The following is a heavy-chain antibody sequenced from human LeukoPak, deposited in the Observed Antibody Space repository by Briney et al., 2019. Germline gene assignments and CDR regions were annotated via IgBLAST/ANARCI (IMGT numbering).Heavy chain of an antibody. CDR1: GGSISSSSYY. CDR3: ARQRTRNSIAARAIFFDY. CDR2: IYYSGST. V-gene: IGHV4-39*01. J-gene: IGHJ4*02. Sequence: PSETLSLTCTVSGGSISSSSYYWGWIRQPPGKGLEWIGSIYYSGSTYYNPSLKSRVTISVDTSKNQFSLKLSSVTAADTAVYYCARQRTRNSIAARAIFFDYWGQGTLVTVSS. D-gene: IGHD6-6*01.